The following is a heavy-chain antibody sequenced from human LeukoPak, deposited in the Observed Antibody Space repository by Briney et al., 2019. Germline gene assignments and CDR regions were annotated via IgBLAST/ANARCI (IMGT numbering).Heavy chain of an antibody. D-gene: IGHD5-18*01. CDR1: GYTFTSYD. J-gene: IGHJ6*03. Sequence: ASVKVSCKASGYTFTSYDINWVRQATGQGLEWMGWMNPNGGNTGYAQKFQGRVTMTRSTSISTAYMELSSLRSEDTAVYYCARGYSYGPYYYYMDVWGKGTTVTVSS. CDR2: MNPNGGNT. V-gene: IGHV1-8*01. CDR3: ARGYSYGPYYYYMDV.